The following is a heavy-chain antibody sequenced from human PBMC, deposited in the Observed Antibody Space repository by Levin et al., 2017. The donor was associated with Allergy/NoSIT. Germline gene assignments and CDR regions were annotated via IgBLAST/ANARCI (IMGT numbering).Heavy chain of an antibody. CDR2: ISSSGSTI. J-gene: IGHJ6*02. CDR1: GFTFSDYY. CDR3: AGEEQWLGSGYYGMDV. D-gene: IGHD6-19*01. V-gene: IGHV3-11*01. Sequence: SCAASGFTFSDYYMSWIRQAPGKGLEWVSYISSSGSTIYYADSVKGRFTISRDNAKNSLYLQMNSLRAEDTAVYYCAGEEQWLGSGYYGMDVWGQGTTVTVSS.